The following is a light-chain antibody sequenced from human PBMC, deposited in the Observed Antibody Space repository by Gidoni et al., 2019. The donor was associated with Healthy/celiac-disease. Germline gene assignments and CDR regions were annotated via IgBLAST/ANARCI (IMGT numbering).Light chain of an antibody. CDR2: GAS. CDR3: QQYNNWPPLT. Sequence: EIVMTQSPATLSVSPGERATLPCRASQSVSSNLAWYQQQPGQAPRLLIYGASTRATGIPARFSGSESGTGFTLTISSLQSEDFAVYYCQQYNNWPPLTFXGXTKVEIK. CDR1: QSVSSN. J-gene: IGKJ4*01. V-gene: IGKV3-15*01.